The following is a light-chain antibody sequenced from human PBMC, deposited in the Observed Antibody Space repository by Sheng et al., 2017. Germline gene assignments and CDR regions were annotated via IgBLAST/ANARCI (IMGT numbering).Light chain of an antibody. CDR2: EVS. CDR1: SSDVGSYNL. Sequence: QSALTQPASVSGSPGQSITISCTGTSSDVGSYNLVSWYQQHPGKAPKLMIYEVSKRPSGVSNRFSGSKSGTSATLDITGLQTGDEATYYCATWDHNLRAAVFGGGTKVTVL. V-gene: IGLV2-14*02. CDR3: ATWDHNLRAAV. J-gene: IGLJ3*02.